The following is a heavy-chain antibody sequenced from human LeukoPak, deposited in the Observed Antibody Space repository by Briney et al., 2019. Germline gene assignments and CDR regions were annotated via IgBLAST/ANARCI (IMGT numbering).Heavy chain of an antibody. J-gene: IGHJ4*02. D-gene: IGHD5-18*01. CDR1: GFTFSSYS. CDR2: ISGSGGST. V-gene: IGHV3-23*01. CDR3: AEEYSYALLHFDY. Sequence: GGSLRLSCAASGFTFSSYSMSWVRQAPGKGLEWVSAISGSGGSTYYADSVKGRFTISRDNSKNTLYLQMNSLRAEDTAVYYCAEEYSYALLHFDYWGQGTLVTVSS.